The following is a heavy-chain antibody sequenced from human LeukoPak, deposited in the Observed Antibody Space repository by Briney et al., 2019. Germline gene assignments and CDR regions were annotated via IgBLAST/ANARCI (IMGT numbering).Heavy chain of an antibody. CDR2: ISYDGSNK. Sequence: PGGSLRLSCAASGLTFSSYTMHWVRQAPGKGLEWVAVISYDGSNKYYADSVKGRFTISRDNSKNTLFLQMNSLTTEDTAVYYCAREVGGDYVFDYWGQGTLVTVSS. D-gene: IGHD4-17*01. CDR3: AREVGGDYVFDY. V-gene: IGHV3-30-3*01. CDR1: GLTFSSYT. J-gene: IGHJ4*02.